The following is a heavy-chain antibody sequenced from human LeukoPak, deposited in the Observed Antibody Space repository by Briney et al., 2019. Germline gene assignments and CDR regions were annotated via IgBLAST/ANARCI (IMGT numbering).Heavy chain of an antibody. D-gene: IGHD3-16*01. V-gene: IGHV3-48*04. CDR2: ISSSSSTI. J-gene: IGHJ4*02. CDR3: ARDPEYDYVWGSYVY. CDR1: GFTFSSYW. Sequence: GGSLRLSCAASGFTFSSYWMSWVRQAPGKGLEWVSYISSSSSTIYYADSVKGRFTISRDNAKNSLYLQMNSLGAEDTAVYYCARDPEYDYVWGSYVYWGQGTLVTVSS.